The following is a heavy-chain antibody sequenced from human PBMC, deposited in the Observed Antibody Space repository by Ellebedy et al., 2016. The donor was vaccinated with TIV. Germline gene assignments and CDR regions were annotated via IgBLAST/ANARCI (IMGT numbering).Heavy chain of an antibody. D-gene: IGHD6-6*01. CDR1: GCTISSGGYY. Sequence: MPSETLSLTCTVSGCTISSGGYYWSCMPQYPGKGLEWIGYIYYSGSTYYNPYLKSRVTISLDTSKNQFSLNIRSVTAADTAVYYCATGNQWDQHLVYWGQGTLVTVSS. V-gene: IGHV4-31*03. CDR3: ATGNQWDQHLVY. CDR2: IYYSGST. J-gene: IGHJ4*02.